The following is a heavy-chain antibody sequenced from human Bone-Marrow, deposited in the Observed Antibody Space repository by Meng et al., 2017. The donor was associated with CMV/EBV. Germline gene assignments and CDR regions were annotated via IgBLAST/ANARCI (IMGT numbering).Heavy chain of an antibody. CDR3: ARAGYDFWSCPVDY. D-gene: IGHD3-3*01. J-gene: IGHJ4*02. V-gene: IGHV3-7*04. Sequence: GESLKISCAASGFTFSSYWMSWVRQAPGKGLEWVANIKQDGSEKYYVDSVKGRFTISRDNTKNSLYLQMNSLRAEDTAVYYCARAGYDFWSCPVDYWGQGTRVTVSS. CDR1: GFTFSSYW. CDR2: IKQDGSEK.